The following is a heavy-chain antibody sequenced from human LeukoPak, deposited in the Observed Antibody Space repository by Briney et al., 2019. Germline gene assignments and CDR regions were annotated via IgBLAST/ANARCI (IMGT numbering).Heavy chain of an antibody. Sequence: ASVKVSCKASGGTFSSYAISWVRQAPGQGLEWMGRIIPILGIANYAQKFQGRVTMTEDTSTDTAYMELSSLRSEDTAVYYCATIYRYSGYVVPARPEYYYYYYGMDVWGQGTTVTVSS. CDR2: IIPILGIA. D-gene: IGHD5-12*01. V-gene: IGHV1-69*04. J-gene: IGHJ6*02. CDR1: GGTFSSYA. CDR3: ATIYRYSGYVVPARPEYYYYYYGMDV.